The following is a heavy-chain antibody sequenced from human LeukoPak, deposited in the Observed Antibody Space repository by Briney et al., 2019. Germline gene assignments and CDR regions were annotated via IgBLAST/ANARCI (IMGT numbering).Heavy chain of an antibody. Sequence: GSSVKVSCKASGGTFSSYAISWVRQAPGQGLEWMGRIIPIFGIANYAQKFQGRVTITADKSTSTAYMELSSLRSEDTAVYYCARGHPGTPGEYGMGVWGQGTTVTVSS. D-gene: IGHD3-10*01. J-gene: IGHJ6*02. CDR1: GGTFSSYA. CDR2: IIPIFGIA. V-gene: IGHV1-69*04. CDR3: ARGHPGTPGEYGMGV.